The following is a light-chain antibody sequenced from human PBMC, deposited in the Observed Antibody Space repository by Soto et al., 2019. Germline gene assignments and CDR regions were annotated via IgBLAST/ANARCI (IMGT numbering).Light chain of an antibody. V-gene: IGKV1-33*01. J-gene: IGKJ4*01. CDR1: QDISNY. Sequence: DIQMTQSPSSLSASVGDRVTITCQASQDISNYLNWYQQKPGKAPKLLIYDASNLETGVPSRFSGSGSGTDFTFTISSLQPEDIETYYCQQYDNLPLTLGGGPNVDI. CDR3: QQYDNLPLT. CDR2: DAS.